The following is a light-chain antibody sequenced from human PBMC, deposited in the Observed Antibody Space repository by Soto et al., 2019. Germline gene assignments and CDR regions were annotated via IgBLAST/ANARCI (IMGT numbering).Light chain of an antibody. CDR2: AAS. V-gene: IGKV1-27*01. CDR1: QGISNF. Sequence: DIQMTQSPSSLSASVGDRVTITCRASQGISNFLAWYQQRPGKVPKLLIYAASTLQSGVPSRFSGSRSGTDFTLTISSLQPEDVAAYYCQKYNSAPPTFGQGNKVEIK. J-gene: IGKJ1*01. CDR3: QKYNSAPPT.